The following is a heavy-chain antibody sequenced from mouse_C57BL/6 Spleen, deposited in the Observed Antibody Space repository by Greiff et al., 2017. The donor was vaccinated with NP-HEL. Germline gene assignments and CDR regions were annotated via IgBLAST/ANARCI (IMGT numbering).Heavy chain of an antibody. CDR3: TRRAYYIPIEFDG. J-gene: IGHJ1*03. Sequence: VQLQQSGAELVRPGASVTLSCKASGYTFTDYEMHWVKQTPVHGLEWIGAIDPETGGTAYNQKFKGKAILTADKSSSTAYMELLSLTSEDSAVYYCTRRAYYIPIEFDGWSTGTTVTVSS. V-gene: IGHV1-15*01. D-gene: IGHD2-12*01. CDR1: GYTFTDYE. CDR2: IDPETGGT.